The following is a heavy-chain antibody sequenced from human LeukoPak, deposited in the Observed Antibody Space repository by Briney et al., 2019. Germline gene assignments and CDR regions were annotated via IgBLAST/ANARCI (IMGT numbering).Heavy chain of an antibody. V-gene: IGHV4-34*01. D-gene: IGHD3-3*01. CDR1: GGSFSGYY. CDR3: ARDRGYDFWSGPNIFDH. CDR2: INHSGST. J-gene: IGHJ4*02. Sequence: SETLSLTCAVYGGSFSGYYWSWIRQPPGKGLEWIGKINHSGSTNYNPSLKSRVTISVDTSKNQFSLKLSSVTAADTAVYYCARDRGYDFWSGPNIFDHWGQGTLVTVSS.